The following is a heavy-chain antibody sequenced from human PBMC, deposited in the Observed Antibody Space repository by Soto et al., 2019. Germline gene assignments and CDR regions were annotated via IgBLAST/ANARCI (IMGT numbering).Heavy chain of an antibody. CDR2: IIPILGIA. J-gene: IGHJ4*02. Sequence: QVQLVQSGAEVKKPGSSVKVSCKASGGTFSSYTISWVRQAPGQGLEWMGRIIPILGIANYAQKFQGRVTITADKSTSTAYMELSSLRSEDTAVYYCSRGRYGDYRGYWGQGTLVTVSS. D-gene: IGHD4-17*01. V-gene: IGHV1-69*02. CDR3: SRGRYGDYRGY. CDR1: GGTFSSYT.